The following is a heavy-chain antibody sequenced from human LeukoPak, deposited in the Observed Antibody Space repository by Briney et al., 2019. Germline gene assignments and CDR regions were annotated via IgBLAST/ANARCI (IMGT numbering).Heavy chain of an antibody. Sequence: GGSLRLSCAASGFTFSTYGMHWVRQAPGKGLEWVAVIWYDGSNKYYADSVKGRFTISRDNSQNTLYLQMNSLKAEDTAVYYCARDLGQIDHWGQGTLVTVSS. CDR1: GFTFSTYG. CDR2: IWYDGSNK. J-gene: IGHJ4*02. CDR3: ARDLGQIDH. V-gene: IGHV3-33*08.